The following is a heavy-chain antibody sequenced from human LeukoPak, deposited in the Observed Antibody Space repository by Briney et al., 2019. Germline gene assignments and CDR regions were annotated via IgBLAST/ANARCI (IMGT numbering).Heavy chain of an antibody. D-gene: IGHD3-16*01. CDR3: ARWGASPNDF. J-gene: IGHJ4*02. CDR1: GYIFINHG. Sequence: GASVNVSCKASGYIFINHGTAWVRQAPGQGLQYMGWISAYNGRTDYVQNLQGRVTMTTDTATTTAYMELRSLTPDDTAVYFCARWGASPNDFWGQGTLVTVSS. V-gene: IGHV1-18*01. CDR2: ISAYNGRT.